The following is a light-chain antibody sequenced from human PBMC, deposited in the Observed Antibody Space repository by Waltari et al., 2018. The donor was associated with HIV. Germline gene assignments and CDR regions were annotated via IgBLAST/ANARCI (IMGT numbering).Light chain of an antibody. CDR1: STDIGSYNY. CDR2: EVN. J-gene: IGLJ2*01. CDR3: SSYAGSNIVL. Sequence: SAPPQPPSASGSPGQSVTISCTGTSTDIGSYNYVSWYQQHPGKAPKLIIYEVNKRPSGVPDRFSGSKSGDTASLTVSGLQAEDEADYYCSSYAGSNIVLFGGGTKLTVL. V-gene: IGLV2-8*01.